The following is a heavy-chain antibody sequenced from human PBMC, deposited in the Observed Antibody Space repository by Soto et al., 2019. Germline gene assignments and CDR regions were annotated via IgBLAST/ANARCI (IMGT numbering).Heavy chain of an antibody. Sequence: QVQLQESGPGLVKPSQTLSLTCTVSGGSISSGGYYWSWIRQHPGKGLEWIGYIYYSGSTYYNPSLKRRVTISVDTSKNQFSLKLSSVTAADTAVYYCARERGEYITIFGVVIGATHNWFDPWGQGTLVTVSS. V-gene: IGHV4-31*03. CDR1: GGSISSGGYY. CDR3: ARERGEYITIFGVVIGATHNWFDP. CDR2: IYYSGST. J-gene: IGHJ5*02. D-gene: IGHD3-3*01.